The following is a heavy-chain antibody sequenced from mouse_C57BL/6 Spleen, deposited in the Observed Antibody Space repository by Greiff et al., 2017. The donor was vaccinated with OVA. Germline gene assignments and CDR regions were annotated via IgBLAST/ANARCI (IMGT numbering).Heavy chain of an antibody. D-gene: IGHD1-1*01. V-gene: IGHV1-52*01. J-gene: IGHJ2*01. Sequence: QVQLQQPGAELVRPGSSVELSCKASGYTFTSYWMHWVKQRPIQGLEWIGNIDPYDSETNYNQKFKDKATLTVDKSSSTAYMQLSSLTSKDSAVYFYARLDTTVGDFDYWGQGTTLTVSS. CDR1: GYTFTSYW. CDR2: IDPYDSET. CDR3: ARLDTTVGDFDY.